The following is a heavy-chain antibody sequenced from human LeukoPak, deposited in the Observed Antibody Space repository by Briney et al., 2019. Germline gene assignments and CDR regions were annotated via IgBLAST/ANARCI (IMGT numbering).Heavy chain of an antibody. CDR1: GGSISSGDYY. Sequence: SETLSLTCTVSGGSISSGDYYWSWIRQPPGKGLEWIGYIYYSGSTYYNPSLKSRVTISVDTSKNQFSLKLSSVTAADTAVYYCARVREWELRYFDLWGRGTLVTVSS. CDR3: ARVREWELRYFDL. CDR2: IYYSGST. V-gene: IGHV4-30-4*01. D-gene: IGHD1-26*01. J-gene: IGHJ2*01.